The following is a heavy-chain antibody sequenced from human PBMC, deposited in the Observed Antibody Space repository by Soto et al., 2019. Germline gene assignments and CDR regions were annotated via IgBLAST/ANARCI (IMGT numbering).Heavy chain of an antibody. CDR1: GFTFSSYA. CDR3: ARRSSSWYFDY. Sequence: EVQLLESGGGLVQPGGSLRLSCAASGFTFSSYAMNWVRQAPGKGLEWVSVISGSGGSTYYADSVKGRFTISRDNSQNTLYPPMNSLRAEDTAVYYCARRSSSWYFDYWGQGTLVTVSS. V-gene: IGHV3-23*01. J-gene: IGHJ4*02. D-gene: IGHD6-13*01. CDR2: ISGSGGST.